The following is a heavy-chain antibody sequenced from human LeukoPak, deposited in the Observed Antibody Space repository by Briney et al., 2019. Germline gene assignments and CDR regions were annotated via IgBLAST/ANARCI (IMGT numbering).Heavy chain of an antibody. CDR1: GGSISSGGYS. CDR2: IYYSGST. J-gene: IGHJ2*01. V-gene: IGHV4-30-4*07. Sequence: SETLSLTCAVSGGSISSGGYSWSWIRQPPGTGLEWIGYIYYSGSTYYNPSLKSRVTISVDTSKNQFSLKLSSVTAADTAVYYCARRFARSTYWYFDLWGRGTLVTVSS. D-gene: IGHD1-1*01. CDR3: ARRFARSTYWYFDL.